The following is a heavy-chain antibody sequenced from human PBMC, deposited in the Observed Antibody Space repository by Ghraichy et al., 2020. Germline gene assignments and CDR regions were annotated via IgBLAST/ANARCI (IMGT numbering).Heavy chain of an antibody. Sequence: SVKVSCKASGGTFSSYAISWVRQAPGQGLEWMGGIIPIFGTANYAQKFQGRVTITADKSTSTASMELSSLRSEDTAVYYCARGPGYCSSTSCYIGNWYFDLWGRGTLVTVSS. V-gene: IGHV1-69*06. J-gene: IGHJ2*01. CDR1: GGTFSSYA. D-gene: IGHD2-2*02. CDR2: IIPIFGTA. CDR3: ARGPGYCSSTSCYIGNWYFDL.